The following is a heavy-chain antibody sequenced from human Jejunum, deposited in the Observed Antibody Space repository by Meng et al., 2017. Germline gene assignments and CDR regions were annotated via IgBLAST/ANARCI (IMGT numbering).Heavy chain of an antibody. CDR3: ARHGAAPYFDD. D-gene: IGHD2-15*01. CDR1: GGSISSSSW. J-gene: IGHJ4*02. Sequence: LLESGPGLVTPSGTLSLTGAVYGGSISSSSWWSWVRQPPGKGLEWIGEISLSGSPSYNPSLRTRVTISIDTSRNQFSLSLSSVTAADTAVYYCARHGAAPYFDDWGQGSLVTVSS. V-gene: IGHV4-4*02. CDR2: ISLSGSP.